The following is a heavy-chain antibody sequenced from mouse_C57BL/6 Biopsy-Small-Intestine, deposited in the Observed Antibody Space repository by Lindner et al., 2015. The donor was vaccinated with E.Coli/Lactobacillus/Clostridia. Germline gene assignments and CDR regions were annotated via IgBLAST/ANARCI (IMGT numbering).Heavy chain of an antibody. D-gene: IGHD1-1*02. V-gene: IGHV1-34*02. Sequence: VQLQESGPELVKPGTSVKISCKASGYTFTDYNIDWVKQSHGKSLEWIAYIYPNNGGTDYNQKFKSKATLTVDKSSNTAYMELHRLTPEDSAVYYCVRYYGDYWGQGTTLTVSS. CDR1: GYTFTDYN. CDR2: IYPNNGGT. J-gene: IGHJ2*01. CDR3: VRYYGDY.